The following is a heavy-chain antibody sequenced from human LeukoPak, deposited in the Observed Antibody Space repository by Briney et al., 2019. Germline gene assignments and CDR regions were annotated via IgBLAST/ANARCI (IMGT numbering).Heavy chain of an antibody. V-gene: IGHV3-7*01. CDR3: ARDYGYKYSSSFWFDP. Sequence: SGGSLRLSCAASGFTFSSYWMSWVRQAPGKGLEWVANIKEDGSEKYYVDSVKGRFTISRDDARNSLYLQMNSLRAEDTAVYYCARDYGYKYSSSFWFDPWGQGTLVTVSS. CDR1: GFTFSSYW. J-gene: IGHJ5*02. CDR2: IKEDGSEK. D-gene: IGHD6-6*01.